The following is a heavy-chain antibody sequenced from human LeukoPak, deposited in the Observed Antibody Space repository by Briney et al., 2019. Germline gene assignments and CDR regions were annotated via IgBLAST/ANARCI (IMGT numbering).Heavy chain of an antibody. V-gene: IGHV1-18*01. CDR1: GGTFSSYA. CDR3: ARADCTNGVCYAFDY. J-gene: IGHJ4*02. D-gene: IGHD2-8*01. CDR2: ISAYNGNT. Sequence: ASVKVSCKASGGTFSSYAISWVRQAPGQGLEWMGWISAYNGNTNYAQKLQGRVTMTTDTSTSTAYMELRSLRSDDTAVYYCARADCTNGVCYAFDYWGQGTLVTVSS.